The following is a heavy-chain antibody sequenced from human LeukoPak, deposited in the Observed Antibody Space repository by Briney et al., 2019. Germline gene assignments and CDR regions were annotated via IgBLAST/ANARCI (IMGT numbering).Heavy chain of an antibody. CDR2: IYYSGST. Sequence: SETLSLTCTVSGGSISSSSYFWAWIRQPPGMGLEWIGNIYYSGSTYYNPSLQSRVTISVDTSKNQFSLKLNSVTAADTAVYYCAMIVAYWGQGTLVTVSS. V-gene: IGHV4-39*07. CDR1: GGSISSSSYF. J-gene: IGHJ4*02. CDR3: AMIVAY. D-gene: IGHD3-22*01.